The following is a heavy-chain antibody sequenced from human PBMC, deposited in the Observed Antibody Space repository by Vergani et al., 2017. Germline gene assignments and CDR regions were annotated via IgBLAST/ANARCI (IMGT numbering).Heavy chain of an antibody. CDR1: GFTFSSYG. V-gene: IGHV3-33*01. J-gene: IGHJ3*02. CDR3: ARDPGRYNWINAFDI. D-gene: IGHD1-20*01. CDR2: IWYDGSNK. Sequence: QVQLVESGGGVVQPGRSLRLSCAASGFTFSSYGMHWVRPAPGKGLEWVAVIWYDGSNKYYADSVKGRFTISRDNSKNTLYLQMNSLRAEDTAVYYCARDPGRYNWINAFDIWGQGTMVSVSP.